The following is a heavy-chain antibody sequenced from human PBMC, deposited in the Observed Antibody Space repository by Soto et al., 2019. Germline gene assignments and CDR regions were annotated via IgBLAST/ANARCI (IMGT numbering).Heavy chain of an antibody. V-gene: IGHV3-15*07. Sequence: EVQLVESGGGLVKSGESLRLSCAASGFSFNNAWMNWVRQAPGKGLEWVGRIKSKSDGESTEYATPVKGRFTISRGDSKNTVYLQMNSQTIEDTAVYYCALVTSDFWGQGTLVTVSS. CDR2: IKSKSDGEST. D-gene: IGHD2-8*02. CDR3: ALVTSDF. CDR1: GFSFNNAW. J-gene: IGHJ4*02.